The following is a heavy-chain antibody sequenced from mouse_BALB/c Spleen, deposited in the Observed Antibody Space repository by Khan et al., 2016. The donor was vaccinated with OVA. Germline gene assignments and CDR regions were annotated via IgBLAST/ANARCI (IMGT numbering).Heavy chain of an antibody. V-gene: IGHV3-2*02. D-gene: IGHD1-1*01. CDR3: ARSVTITTVVATDFDY. CDR1: GYSITSDYA. J-gene: IGHJ2*01. CDR2: ISYSGRT. Sequence: EVQLQESGPGLVKPSQSLSLTCTVTGYSITSDYAWNWIRQFPGNKLEWMGYISYSGRTSYNPSPKSRIPITRDTSKNQLFLQLNSVTTEDTATYYCARSVTITTVVATDFDYWGQGTTLTVSS.